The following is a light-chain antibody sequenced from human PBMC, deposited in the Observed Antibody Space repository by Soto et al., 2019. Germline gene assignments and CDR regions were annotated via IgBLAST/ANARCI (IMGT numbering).Light chain of an antibody. J-gene: IGKJ1*01. CDR1: QSVGSN. V-gene: IGKV3-15*01. Sequence: EIMLTQSPATLSLSPGERATLSCRASQSVGSNLAWYQQKPGQAPRLLIYGASTRATGIPARFSGSGSGTEFTLTISSLQSEDFAVYYCQQYNNWAWTFGQGTKVDI. CDR2: GAS. CDR3: QQYNNWAWT.